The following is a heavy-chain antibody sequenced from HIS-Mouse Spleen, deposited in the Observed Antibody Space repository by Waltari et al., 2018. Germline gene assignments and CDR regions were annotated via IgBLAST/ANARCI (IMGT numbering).Heavy chain of an antibody. CDR3: AKDRGSQFDY. D-gene: IGHD1-26*01. V-gene: IGHV3-30*18. J-gene: IGHJ4*02. CDR1: GFTFSRYG. Sequence: QVQLVESGGGVVQPGRSLRLSCAAPGFTFSRYGMHWVRQAPGKGLEWVAVISYDGSNKYYADSVKGRFTISRDNSKNTLYLQMNSLRAEDTAVYYCAKDRGSQFDYWGQGTLVTVSS. CDR2: ISYDGSNK.